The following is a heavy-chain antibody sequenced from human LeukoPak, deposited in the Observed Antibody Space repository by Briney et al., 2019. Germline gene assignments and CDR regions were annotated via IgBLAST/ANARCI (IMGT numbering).Heavy chain of an antibody. V-gene: IGHV1-69*01. J-gene: IGHJ4*02. CDR2: IIPIFGTA. Sequence: SVKVSCKASGGTFSSYAISWVRQAPGQGLEWMGGIIPIFGTANYAQKFQGRVTITADESTSTAYMELSSLRSEDTAVYYCARDYSSGWYGLDYWGQGTLVTVSS. D-gene: IGHD6-19*01. CDR1: GGTFSSYA. CDR3: ARDYSSGWYGLDY.